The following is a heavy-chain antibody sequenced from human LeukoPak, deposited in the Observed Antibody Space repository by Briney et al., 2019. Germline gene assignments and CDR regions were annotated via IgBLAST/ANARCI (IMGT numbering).Heavy chain of an antibody. V-gene: IGHV1-2*02. Sequence: ASVKVSCKASGYTFTGYYMHWVRQAPGQGLEWMGWINPNSGGTNYAQKFQGRVTMTRDTSISTAYMELSRLRSDDTAVYYCARANHYDSSGYYSFLFDYWGQGTLVTVSS. D-gene: IGHD3-22*01. CDR3: ARANHYDSSGYYSFLFDY. CDR1: GYTFTGYY. J-gene: IGHJ4*02. CDR2: INPNSGGT.